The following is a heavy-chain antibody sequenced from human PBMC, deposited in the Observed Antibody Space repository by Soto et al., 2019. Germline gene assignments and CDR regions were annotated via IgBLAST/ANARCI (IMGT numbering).Heavy chain of an antibody. J-gene: IGHJ5*02. CDR3: ARTIFPPRNWFDP. CDR2: MFHSGST. V-gene: IGHV4-39*01. D-gene: IGHD3-9*01. Sequence: PSETLSLTCTVSGGSLSSSDYNWGWIRQPPGKGLEWIASMFHSGSTYYNPSLKSRVTISINTSKTQFSLKLNSVTAADTAVYYCARTIFPPRNWFDPWGQGTLVTVSS. CDR1: GGSLSSSDYN.